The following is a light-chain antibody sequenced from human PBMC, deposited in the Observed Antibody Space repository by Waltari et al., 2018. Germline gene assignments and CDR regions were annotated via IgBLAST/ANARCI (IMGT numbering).Light chain of an antibody. CDR3: QHYLRLPVT. J-gene: IGKJ1*01. Sequence: EIVLTQSPGTLSLSLGERATLSCRASQSVSRPLTWYQQKPGQAPRLLIYGAATSATGMPDRFIGSGSGTDFSLTISRLEPDDFGVYYCQHYLRLPVTFGQGTTVEI. CDR1: QSVSRP. V-gene: IGKV3-20*01. CDR2: GAA.